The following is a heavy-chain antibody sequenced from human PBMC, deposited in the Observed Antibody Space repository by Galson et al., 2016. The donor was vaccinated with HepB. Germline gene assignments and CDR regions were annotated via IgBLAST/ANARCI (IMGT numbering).Heavy chain of an antibody. CDR2: ISGSGVST. V-gene: IGHV3-23*01. D-gene: IGHD2-21*02. CDR1: GFTFSSYA. Sequence: SLRLSCAASGFTFSSYAMSWVRQTPRKGLEWVSGISGSGVSTFYTDSVKGRFTISRDHSENTLHLQMNSLRDDDTALYYCAKVDGYCGGDCSPSYFDHWGQGIRVTVSS. J-gene: IGHJ4*02. CDR3: AKVDGYCGGDCSPSYFDH.